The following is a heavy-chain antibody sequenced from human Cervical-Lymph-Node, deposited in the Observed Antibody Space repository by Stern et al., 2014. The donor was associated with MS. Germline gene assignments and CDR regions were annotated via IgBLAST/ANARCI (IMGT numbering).Heavy chain of an antibody. CDR2: IDRMSHTP. CDR3: ARDRGVIAAN. Sequence: QVQLVQSGAEVKKPGSSVKVSCKASGDSFSTYTISWVRQAPGQGLEWMGGIDRMSHTPNYAQKFQARVTITADESTSTAYMKLSGLRSEDTATYFCARDRGVIAANWGQGTRVTVSS. D-gene: IGHD3-10*01. CDR1: GDSFSTYT. J-gene: IGHJ4*02. V-gene: IGHV1-69*01.